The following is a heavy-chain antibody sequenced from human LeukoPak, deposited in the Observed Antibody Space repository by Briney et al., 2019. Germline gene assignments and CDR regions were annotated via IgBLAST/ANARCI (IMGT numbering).Heavy chain of an antibody. Sequence: ASVTVSCKASGYTFTSYGISWVRQAPGQGLEWMGCISADNGDTNYAQNLQGRVTMTTDTSTSTAYMELRSLRSDDSAVYYCARVADYGSGSHLFDYWGQGTLVAVSS. V-gene: IGHV1-18*01. CDR3: ARVADYGSGSHLFDY. J-gene: IGHJ4*02. D-gene: IGHD3-10*01. CDR2: ISADNGDT. CDR1: GYTFTSYG.